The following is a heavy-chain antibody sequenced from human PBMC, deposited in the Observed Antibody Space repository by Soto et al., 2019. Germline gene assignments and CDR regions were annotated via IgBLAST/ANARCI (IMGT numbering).Heavy chain of an antibody. CDR2: INSDGSTT. Sequence: SPRLYCGASGFTFSRYWVHWVRQAPGKEVGWVSRINSDGSTTSYADSVKGRFTISRDNAKNTLYLQVNSLRAEDTAVYYCARDRVAAGGGYSYYYGMDVWGQGTTVTVSS. D-gene: IGHD6-13*01. J-gene: IGHJ6*02. V-gene: IGHV3-74*01. CDR3: ARDRVAAGGGYSYYYGMDV. CDR1: GFTFSRYW.